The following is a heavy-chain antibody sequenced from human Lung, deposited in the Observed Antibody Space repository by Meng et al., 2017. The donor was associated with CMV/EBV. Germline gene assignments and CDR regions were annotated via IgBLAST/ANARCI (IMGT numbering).Heavy chain of an antibody. CDR2: IYKSGRT. CDR1: GYSISSGYY. V-gene: IGHV4-38-2*02. CDR3: ARFPFDY. Sequence: SETLSLTCTVSGYSISSGYYWGWIRQPPGKGLEWIGNIYKSGRTFYSPSLKTRVTMSVDTSKNQFSLKLRSVTAADTAVYYCARFPFDYWGQGTLVTVSS. J-gene: IGHJ4*02.